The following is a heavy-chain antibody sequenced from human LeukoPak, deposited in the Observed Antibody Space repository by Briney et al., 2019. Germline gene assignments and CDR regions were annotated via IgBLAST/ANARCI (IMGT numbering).Heavy chain of an antibody. CDR3: ARSGRSHFDY. CDR2: ISGSGGST. Sequence: GGSLRLSCAASGFTLSRYAMTWVRQAPGKGLDWVAAISGSGGSTYYADSVKGRFTISRDNAKNSLYLQMNSLRAEDTAVYYCARSGRSHFDYWGQGTLVTVSS. J-gene: IGHJ4*02. CDR1: GFTLSRYA. V-gene: IGHV3-23*01. D-gene: IGHD1-1*01.